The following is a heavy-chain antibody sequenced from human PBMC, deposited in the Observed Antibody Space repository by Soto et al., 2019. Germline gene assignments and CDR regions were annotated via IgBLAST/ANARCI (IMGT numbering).Heavy chain of an antibody. Sequence: QVQLVQSGAEVKKPGSSVKVSCKSSGGTFSSDAISWVRQAPGQGLEWMGGIIPIFGTANYAQKFQGRVTIPAAESTSTAYIELSSLRSEDTAVYYCARDSGSYVNYFDYWDQGTLVTVAS. CDR1: GGTFSSDA. V-gene: IGHV1-69*01. CDR3: ARDSGSYVNYFDY. D-gene: IGHD1-26*01. CDR2: IIPIFGTA. J-gene: IGHJ4*02.